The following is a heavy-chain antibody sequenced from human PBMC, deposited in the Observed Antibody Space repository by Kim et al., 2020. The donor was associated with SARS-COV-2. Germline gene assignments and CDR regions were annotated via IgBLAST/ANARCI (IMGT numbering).Heavy chain of an antibody. D-gene: IGHD3-10*01. CDR1: GFTFSSYA. V-gene: IGHV3-23*01. CDR2: ISGSGGDT. Sequence: GGSLRLSCAVSGFTFSSYAMSWVRQAPGKGLEWVSTISGSGGDTYYADSVKGRFTISRDNSKNTIYLQMNSLGAQDTAVYYCAKDRVVRGVMGAFASWGQGTLVTVSS. CDR3: AKDRVVRGVMGAFAS. J-gene: IGHJ4*02.